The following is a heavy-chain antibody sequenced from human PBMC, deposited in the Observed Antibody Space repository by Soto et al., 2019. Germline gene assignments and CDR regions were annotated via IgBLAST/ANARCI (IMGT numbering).Heavy chain of an antibody. CDR2: ISSGGNI. CDR3: AKKNVVVLGDYGFL. V-gene: IGHV3-23*01. CDR1: GFNFNDYA. J-gene: IGHJ4*02. D-gene: IGHD4-17*01. Sequence: LRLSCAGSGFNFNDYAMSWVRQAQGKGLEWVSTISSGGNIYYTESVKGRFTISRDNSKNTVFRQMNNLRADDTAVYYCAKKNVVVLGDYGFLWGQGTLVNVSS.